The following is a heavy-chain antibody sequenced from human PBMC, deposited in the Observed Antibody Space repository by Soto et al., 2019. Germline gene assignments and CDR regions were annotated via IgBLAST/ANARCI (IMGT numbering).Heavy chain of an antibody. D-gene: IGHD1-1*01. CDR1: GFTFSDHG. V-gene: IGHV3-30*18. CDR3: AKQFDLGGLEDY. CDR2: ISHDGNSK. Sequence: ESGGGVVQPGTSLRLSCAASGFTFSDHGMHWVRQAPGKGLEWVAVISHDGNSKYYGDSVKGRFTVSRDNSNNMAYLQMNSLRLEDTAMYYCAKQFDLGGLEDYWGQGTLVTVSS. J-gene: IGHJ4*02.